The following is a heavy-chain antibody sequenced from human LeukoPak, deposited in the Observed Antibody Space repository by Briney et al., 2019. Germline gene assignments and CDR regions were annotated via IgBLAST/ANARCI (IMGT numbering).Heavy chain of an antibody. CDR2: IYYSGST. V-gene: IGHV4-39*07. CDR1: GGSISSSSYY. J-gene: IGHJ4*02. Sequence: KPSETLSLTCTVSGGSISSSSYYWGWIRQPPGKGLEWIGSIYYSGSTYYNPSLKSRVTISVDTSKNQFSLKLSSVTAADTAVYYCARAVGATLNYFDYWGQGTLVTVSS. CDR3: ARAVGATLNYFDY. D-gene: IGHD1-26*01.